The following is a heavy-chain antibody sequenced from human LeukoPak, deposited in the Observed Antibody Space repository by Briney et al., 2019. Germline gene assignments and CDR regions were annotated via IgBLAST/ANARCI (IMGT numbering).Heavy chain of an antibody. CDR1: GYTFTAYY. J-gene: IGHJ4*02. CDR3: ARHPNLDY. Sequence: ASVKVSCKASGYTFTAYYIPWVRQAPGQGLEWMGWINPNSGGTSYAQKCQDRVTLTRDTSIRTAYMELSRLTSDDTAVYYCARHPNLDYWGQGTLVFVSS. V-gene: IGHV1-2*02. CDR2: INPNSGGT.